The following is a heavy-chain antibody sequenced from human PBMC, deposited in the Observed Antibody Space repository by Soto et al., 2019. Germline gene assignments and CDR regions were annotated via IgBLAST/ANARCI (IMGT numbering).Heavy chain of an antibody. D-gene: IGHD4-4*01. CDR1: GGSISSSSYY. CDR2: IYYSGST. J-gene: IGHJ5*02. V-gene: IGHV4-39*01. Sequence: SETLSLTCTVSGGSISSSSYYWGWIRQPPGKGLEWIGSIYYSGSTYYNPSPKSRFTISVDTYKNQFSLKLSSVTAADTAVNYCARHLLTTVTTTNNWFDPWGQGTLVTVSS. CDR3: ARHLLTTVTTTNNWFDP.